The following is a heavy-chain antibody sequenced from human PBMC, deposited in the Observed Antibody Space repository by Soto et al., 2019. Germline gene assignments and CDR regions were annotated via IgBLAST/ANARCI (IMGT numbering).Heavy chain of an antibody. CDR3: ARCPVYYYDSSGYCDY. CDR2: IYHSGST. Sequence: SETLSLTCAVSGGSISSGGYSWSWIRQPPGKGLEWIGYIYHSGSTYYNPSLKSRVTISVDRSKNQFSLKLSSVTAADTAVYYCARCPVYYYDSSGYCDYWGQGTLVTVSS. J-gene: IGHJ4*02. CDR1: GGSISSGGYS. V-gene: IGHV4-30-2*01. D-gene: IGHD3-22*01.